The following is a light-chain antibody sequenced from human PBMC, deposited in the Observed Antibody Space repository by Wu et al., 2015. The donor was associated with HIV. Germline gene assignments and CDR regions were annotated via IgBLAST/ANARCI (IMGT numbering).Light chain of an antibody. CDR3: QRYKKWSFT. CDR1: QSVSGN. Sequence: EIVMTQSPATLSVSPGERVTLSCRASQSVSGNLAWYQQKPGQAPRLLIYAASTRASGIPARVSGSGSGTEFTLTISSMQSEDFGVYYCQRYKKWSFTFGPGTKVEI. CDR2: AAS. J-gene: IGKJ3*01. V-gene: IGKV3-15*01.